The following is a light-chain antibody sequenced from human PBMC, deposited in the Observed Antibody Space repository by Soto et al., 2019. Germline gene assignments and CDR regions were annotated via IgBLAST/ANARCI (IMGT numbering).Light chain of an antibody. CDR1: SSDVGSYNR. J-gene: IGLJ3*02. CDR2: EVS. Sequence: QSALTQPPSVSGSPGQSVTISCTGTSSDVGSYNRVSRYQQPPGTAPKLMIYEVSNRPSGVPDRFSGSKSGNTASLTISGLQAEDEADYYCSLYTSSSTLVFGGGTQLTVL. CDR3: SLYTSSSTLV. V-gene: IGLV2-18*01.